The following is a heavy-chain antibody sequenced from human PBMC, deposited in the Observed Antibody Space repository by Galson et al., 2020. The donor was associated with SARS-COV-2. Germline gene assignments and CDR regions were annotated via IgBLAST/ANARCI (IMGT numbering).Heavy chain of an antibody. CDR1: GFTFDDYA. Sequence: SLKISCAASGFTFDDYAMHWVRQAPGKGLEWVSGISWNSGSIGYADSVKGRFTISRDNAKNSLYLQMNSLRAEDTALYYCAKSYGSGPLDYWGQGTLVTVSS. D-gene: IGHD3-10*01. J-gene: IGHJ4*02. CDR2: ISWNSGSI. V-gene: IGHV3-9*01. CDR3: AKSYGSGPLDY.